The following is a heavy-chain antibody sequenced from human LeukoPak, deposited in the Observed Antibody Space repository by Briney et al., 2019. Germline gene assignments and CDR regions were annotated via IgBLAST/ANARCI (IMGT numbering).Heavy chain of an antibody. CDR3: AKLWELLDY. CDR2: ISGSAGST. CDR1: GFTFSTYA. V-gene: IGHV3-23*01. Sequence: PGGSLRPSCAASGFTFSTYAMSWVRQAPGKGLEWVSTISGSAGSTYYADSVKGRFTISRDNSKNTLYLQMNSLRAEDTAVYYCAKLWELLDYWGQGTLVTVSS. D-gene: IGHD1-26*01. J-gene: IGHJ4*02.